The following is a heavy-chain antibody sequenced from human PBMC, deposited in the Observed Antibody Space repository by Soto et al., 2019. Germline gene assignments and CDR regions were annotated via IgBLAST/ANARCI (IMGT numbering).Heavy chain of an antibody. CDR1: GFTLSDYY. Sequence: PGGSLRLSCAASGFTLSDYYIHWIRRAPGKGLEWISYISGNGEVIQYAASARGRFTISRDNAENSVYLEMESLRDEDTALYYCARDVDADFRTDFDYWGRGTLVTAPQ. V-gene: IGHV3-11*01. CDR3: ARDVDADFRTDFDY. CDR2: ISGNGEVI. J-gene: IGHJ4*02. D-gene: IGHD4-17*01.